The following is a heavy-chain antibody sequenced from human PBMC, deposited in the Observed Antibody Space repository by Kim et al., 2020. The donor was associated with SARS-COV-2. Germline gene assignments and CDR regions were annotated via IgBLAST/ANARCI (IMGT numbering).Heavy chain of an antibody. J-gene: IGHJ4*02. D-gene: IGHD3-10*01. CDR3: AKDRALWFGESVRFDY. V-gene: IGHV3-23*01. Sequence: GGSLRLSCAASGFTFSSYAMSWVRQAPGKGLEWVSAISGSGGSTYYADSVKGRFTITRDNSKNTLYLQMNSLRAEDTAVYYCAKDRALWFGESVRFDYWGQGSLVTVSS. CDR1: GFTFSSYA. CDR2: ISGSGGST.